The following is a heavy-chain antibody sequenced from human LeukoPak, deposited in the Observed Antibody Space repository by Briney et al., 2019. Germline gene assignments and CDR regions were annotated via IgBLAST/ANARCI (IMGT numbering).Heavy chain of an antibody. CDR2: INHSGST. D-gene: IGHD5-12*01. J-gene: IGHJ4*02. CDR1: GGSFSGYY. V-gene: IGHV4-34*01. Sequence: SETLSLTCAVYGGSFSGYYWSWIRQPPGKGLEWIGEINHSGSTNYNPSLKSRVTISVDTSKNQFSLKLSSVTAADTAVYYCARIRWLRFGPLGYWGQGTLVTVSS. CDR3: ARIRWLRFGPLGY.